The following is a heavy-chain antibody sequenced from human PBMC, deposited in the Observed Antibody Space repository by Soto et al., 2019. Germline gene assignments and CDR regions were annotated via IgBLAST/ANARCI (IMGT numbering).Heavy chain of an antibody. CDR1: GYTFTSYG. Sequence: QVQLVQSGAEVKKPGASVKVSCKASGYTFTSYGISWVRQAPGQGLEWMGWISAYNGNTNYAQKLQGRVTLTTDTSTSTAYRELRSLRADDTAVYYCARDIVVVPAAILDAFDIWGQGTMVTVSS. D-gene: IGHD2-2*01. V-gene: IGHV1-18*01. CDR3: ARDIVVVPAAILDAFDI. J-gene: IGHJ3*02. CDR2: ISAYNGNT.